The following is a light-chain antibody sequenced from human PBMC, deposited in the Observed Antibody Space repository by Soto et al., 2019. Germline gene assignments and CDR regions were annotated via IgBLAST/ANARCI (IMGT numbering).Light chain of an antibody. Sequence: IQMTQSPSSLSASVADGVTITCRASQSIRRSLNWYQQKPGKAPKLLIYAASSLQSGVPSRFSGSGSGTDFTLTISSLQPEDFATYYCQQSYSTPPGFGQGTRLEIK. CDR1: QSIRRS. CDR2: AAS. J-gene: IGKJ5*01. V-gene: IGKV1-39*01. CDR3: QQSYSTPPG.